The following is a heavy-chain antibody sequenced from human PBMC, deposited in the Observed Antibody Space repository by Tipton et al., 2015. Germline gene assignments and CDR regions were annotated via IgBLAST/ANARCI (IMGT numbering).Heavy chain of an antibody. CDR3: ARSRYTVTPDS. J-gene: IGHJ4*02. CDR1: GGSISSYY. V-gene: IGHV4-59*08. Sequence: TLSLTCTVSGGSISSYYWSWIRQPPGKGLEWIGYIYYSGSTNYNPSLKSRVTISVDTSKNQFSLTVTSVTAADTAVYYCARSRYTVTPDSWGQGTLVTVSS. CDR2: IYYSGST. D-gene: IGHD4-17*01.